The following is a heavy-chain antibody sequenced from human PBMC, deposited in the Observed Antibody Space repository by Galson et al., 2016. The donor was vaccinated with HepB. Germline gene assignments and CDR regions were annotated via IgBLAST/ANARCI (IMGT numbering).Heavy chain of an antibody. D-gene: IGHD2-21*02. V-gene: IGHV3-23*01. CDR1: GFTFSNYV. Sequence: SLRLSCAASGFTFSNYVMNWVRQAPGKGLEWVSAISGSGTNTYYDDSVKGRFTISSDNSKNTLFLQMNSLRAEDTAVYYCAKSLLGVTLVSYYYGMDVWGQGTTVTVSS. CDR2: ISGSGTNT. CDR3: AKSLLGVTLVSYYYGMDV. J-gene: IGHJ6*02.